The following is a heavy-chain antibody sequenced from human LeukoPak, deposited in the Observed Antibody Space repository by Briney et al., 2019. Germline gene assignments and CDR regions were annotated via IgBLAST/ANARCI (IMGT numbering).Heavy chain of an antibody. CDR2: IYPGDSDT. D-gene: IGHD5-24*01. V-gene: IGHV5-51*01. CDR3: ARRQTYGNMRCYFDY. J-gene: IGHJ4*02. CDR1: GSSFTSYW. Sequence: GESLQISCKGSGSSFTSYWIGWVRQMPGKGLEWMGIIYPGDSDTRYSPSFQGQVTISADKSISTAYLQCSSLKASDTATYYCARRQTYGNMRCYFDYWGQGTLVTVS.